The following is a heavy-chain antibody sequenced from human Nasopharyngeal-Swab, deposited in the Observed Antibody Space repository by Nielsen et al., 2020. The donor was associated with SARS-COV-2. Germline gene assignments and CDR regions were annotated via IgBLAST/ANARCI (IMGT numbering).Heavy chain of an antibody. CDR2: IIPLLDIT. D-gene: IGHD3-22*01. J-gene: IGHJ3*02. Sequence: PVKVSFQASLVPFLRYSISLVRPAPWQGLDWVGGIIPLLDITNYAQKFQGRVTITADKSTSTAYMELSSLRSEDTAVYYCASPTYYDNSGDAFDIWGQGTMVTVSS. CDR3: ASPTYYDNSGDAFDI. V-gene: IGHV1-69*10. CDR1: LVPFLRYS.